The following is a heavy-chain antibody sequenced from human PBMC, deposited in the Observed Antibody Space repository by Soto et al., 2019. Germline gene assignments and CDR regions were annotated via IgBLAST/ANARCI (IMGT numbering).Heavy chain of an antibody. Sequence: ASVKVSCKASGYTFTSYGISWVRQAPGQGLEWMGWISAYNGNTNYAQKLQGRVTMTTDTSTSTAYMELRSLRSDDTAVYYCARDLSAGGSYFLDAFDIWGQGTVVTVSS. D-gene: IGHD1-26*01. CDR1: GYTFTSYG. CDR3: ARDLSAGGSYFLDAFDI. CDR2: ISAYNGNT. J-gene: IGHJ3*02. V-gene: IGHV1-18*04.